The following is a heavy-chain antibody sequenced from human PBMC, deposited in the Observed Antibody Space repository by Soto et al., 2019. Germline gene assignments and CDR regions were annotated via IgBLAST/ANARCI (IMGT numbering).Heavy chain of an antibody. CDR3: VRTGRHSSDYAFEL. V-gene: IGHV5-51*01. Sequence: EVQLVPSGAEVEKPGKSLKISCKGSGYRFTDYWIGWVRQMPGKGLEWVGIIDPDDSEVRYSPSFEGQVTISADKSITTAYLQWRSLKASDPAMYYCVRTGRHSSDYAFELWGQGAMVTVSS. D-gene: IGHD6-6*01. CDR2: IDPDDSEV. CDR1: GYRFTDYW. J-gene: IGHJ3*01.